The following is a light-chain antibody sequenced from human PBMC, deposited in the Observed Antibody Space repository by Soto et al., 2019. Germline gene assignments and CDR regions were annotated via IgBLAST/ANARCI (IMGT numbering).Light chain of an antibody. CDR3: GSYTSATTWV. Sequence: QSALTQPASVSGFPGQSMTISCTGTSSDIGRYNYVSWYQQLPGKAPKLIIYEVNKRPSGVSDRFSGSKSGNAASLTISGLQTDDEADYHCGSYTSATTWVFGGGTKLTVL. CDR2: EVN. CDR1: SSDIGRYNY. J-gene: IGLJ3*02. V-gene: IGLV2-14*03.